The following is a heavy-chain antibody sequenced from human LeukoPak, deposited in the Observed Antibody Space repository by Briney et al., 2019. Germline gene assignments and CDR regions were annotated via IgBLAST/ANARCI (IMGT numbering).Heavy chain of an antibody. CDR2: INQDGSEK. J-gene: IGHJ4*02. CDR1: GFTFDDYW. D-gene: IGHD7-27*01. Sequence: GGSLRLSCGASGFTFDDYWMSWVRQAPGQGLEWVANINQDGSEKYYLDSAKGRFTISRDNARNSLYLQVNSLRAEDTAVYYCAKERDGEFDYWGQGTLVTVSS. CDR3: AKERDGEFDY. V-gene: IGHV3-7*03.